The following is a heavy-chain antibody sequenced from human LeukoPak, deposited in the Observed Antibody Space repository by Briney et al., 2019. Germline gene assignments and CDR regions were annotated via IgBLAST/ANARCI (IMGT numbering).Heavy chain of an antibody. J-gene: IGHJ4*02. V-gene: IGHV3-7*01. D-gene: IGHD3-16*01. CDR2: INLDGSVQ. CDR3: AREGGVADY. CDR1: GFTFSSDW. Sequence: GGSLRLSCATSGFTFSSDWMTWVRQAPGQGLEWVANINLDGSVQWYADSVKGRFTGSRDKAKNSVYLQMNSLRGEDTAVYYCAREGGVADYWGQGTLVTVSS.